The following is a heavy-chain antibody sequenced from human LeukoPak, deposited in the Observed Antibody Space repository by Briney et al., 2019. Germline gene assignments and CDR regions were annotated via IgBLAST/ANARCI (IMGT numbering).Heavy chain of an antibody. V-gene: IGHV5-51*01. CDR1: GYSFTSYW. Sequence: PGESLKISCKGSGYSFTSYWIGWVRQMPGKGLEWMGIIYPGDSDTRYSPSFQGQVTISADKSISTAYLQWSSLKPPDTAMYYCARRYYGSGTYYNWFDPWGQGTLVTVSS. CDR2: IYPGDSDT. D-gene: IGHD3-10*01. J-gene: IGHJ5*02. CDR3: ARRYYGSGTYYNWFDP.